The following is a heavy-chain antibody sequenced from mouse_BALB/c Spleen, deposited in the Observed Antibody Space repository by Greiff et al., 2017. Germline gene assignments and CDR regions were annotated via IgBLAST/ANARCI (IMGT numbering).Heavy chain of an antibody. CDR3: ARDYGYGLGAAY. J-gene: IGHJ3*01. D-gene: IGHD2-2*01. CDR1: GFTFSSFG. Sequence: EVQLMESGGGLVQPGGSRKLSCAASGFTFSSFGMHWVRQAPEKGLEWVAYISSGSSTIYYADTVKGRFTISRDNPKNTLFLQMTSLRSEDTAMYYCARDYGYGLGAAYWGQGTLVTVSA. V-gene: IGHV5-17*02. CDR2: ISSGSSTI.